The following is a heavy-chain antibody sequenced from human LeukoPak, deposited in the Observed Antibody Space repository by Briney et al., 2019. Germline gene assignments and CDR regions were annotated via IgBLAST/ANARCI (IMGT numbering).Heavy chain of an antibody. CDR3: ARVRYYYDSSGYYFPDY. V-gene: IGHV1-8*01. Sequence: APVKVSCKASGYTFTSYDINWVRQATGQGLEWMGWMNPNSGNTGYAQKFQGRVTMTRNTSISTAYMELSSLRSEDTAVYYCARVRYYYDSSGYYFPDYWGQGTLVTVSS. D-gene: IGHD3-22*01. CDR2: MNPNSGNT. J-gene: IGHJ4*02. CDR1: GYTFTSYD.